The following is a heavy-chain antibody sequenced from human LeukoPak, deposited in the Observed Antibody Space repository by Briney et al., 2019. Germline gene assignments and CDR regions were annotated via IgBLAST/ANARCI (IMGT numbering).Heavy chain of an antibody. Sequence: SQTLSLTCTVSGGSISSGGYYWSWIRQHPGKGLEWIGYIYYSGSTYYNPSLKSRVTISVDTSKNQFSLKLSSVTAADTAVYYCARGDCSGGSCYTGAHDYWGQGTLVTVSS. J-gene: IGHJ4*02. CDR1: GGSISSGGYY. CDR2: IYYSGST. D-gene: IGHD2-15*01. CDR3: ARGDCSGGSCYTGAHDY. V-gene: IGHV4-31*03.